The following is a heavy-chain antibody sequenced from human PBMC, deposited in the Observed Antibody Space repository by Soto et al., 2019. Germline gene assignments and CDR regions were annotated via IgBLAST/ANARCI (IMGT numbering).Heavy chain of an antibody. CDR2: MFNSGST. CDR1: GGSISTHY. D-gene: IGHD4-17*01. V-gene: IGHV4-59*11. Sequence: QVQLQESGPGLVKPSETLSLTCTVSGGSISTHYWSWIRQPPGKGLEWVGYMFNSGSTNYNPSLKSRVTISVDTSKNEFSLRLSAVTAADTAVYYCARDGGGDSEYFPHWGQGTLVTVSS. CDR3: ARDGGGDSEYFPH. J-gene: IGHJ1*01.